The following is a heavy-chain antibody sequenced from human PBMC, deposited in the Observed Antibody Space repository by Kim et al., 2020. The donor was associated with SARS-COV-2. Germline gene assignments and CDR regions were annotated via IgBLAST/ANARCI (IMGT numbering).Heavy chain of an antibody. V-gene: IGHV3-33*01. J-gene: IGHJ1*01. CDR3: ARDGGVNCTNGVCYKAEYFQH. Sequence: GGSLRLSCAASGFTFSSYGMHWVRQAPGKGLEWVAVIWYDGSNKYYADSVKGRFTISRDNSKNTLYLQMNSLRAEDTAVYYCARDGGVNCTNGVCYKAEYFQHWGQGTLVTVSS. D-gene: IGHD2-8*01. CDR2: IWYDGSNK. CDR1: GFTFSSYG.